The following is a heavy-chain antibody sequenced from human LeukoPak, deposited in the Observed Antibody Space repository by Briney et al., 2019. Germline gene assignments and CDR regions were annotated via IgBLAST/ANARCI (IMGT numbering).Heavy chain of an antibody. D-gene: IGHD6-19*01. J-gene: IGHJ6*03. CDR2: LSTSEST. V-gene: IGHV4-4*07. Sequence: PSETLSLTRTVSGGSISTYSWNWIRQPAGKGLEWIGHLSTSESTNYNPSLKGRVTMSVDKSKNQFSLRMSSVTAADTAVYYCARAGGVADTYYYYYMDVWGKGTTVIVSS. CDR3: ARAGGVADTYYYYYMDV. CDR1: GGSISTYS.